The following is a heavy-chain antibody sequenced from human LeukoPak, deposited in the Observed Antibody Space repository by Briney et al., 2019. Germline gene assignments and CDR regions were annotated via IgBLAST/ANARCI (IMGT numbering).Heavy chain of an antibody. CDR2: IYHSGST. V-gene: IGHV4-38-2*02. CDR1: GYSISSGYY. D-gene: IGHD3-3*01. Sequence: SETLSLTCTVSGYSISSGYYWGWIRQPPGKGLEWIGSIYHSGSTYYNPSLKSRVTISVDTSKNQFSMKLTSVTAADTAVYFCARQDYDSWSGYYDYWGQGTLVTVSS. J-gene: IGHJ4*02. CDR3: ARQDYDSWSGYYDY.